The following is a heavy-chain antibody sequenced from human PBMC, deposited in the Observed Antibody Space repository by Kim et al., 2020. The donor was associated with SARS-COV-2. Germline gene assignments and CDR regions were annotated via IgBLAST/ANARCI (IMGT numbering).Heavy chain of an antibody. CDR1: GYTLTELS. D-gene: IGHD6-13*01. J-gene: IGHJ6*02. Sequence: ASVKVSCKVSGYTLTELSMHWVRQAPGKGLEWMGGFDPEDGETIYAQKFQGSVTMTEDTSTDTAYLELSSLRYEDTAVYYCATGVAAAGTRDDYYYYSGMDVWRQGTTVTASS. V-gene: IGHV1-24*01. CDR2: FDPEDGET. CDR3: ATGVAAAGTRDDYYYYSGMDV.